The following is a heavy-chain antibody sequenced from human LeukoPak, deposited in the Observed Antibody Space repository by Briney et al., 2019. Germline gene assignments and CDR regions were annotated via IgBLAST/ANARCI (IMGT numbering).Heavy chain of an antibody. J-gene: IGHJ4*02. CDR3: ARETRGYYVSGNYYFDY. V-gene: IGHV4-34*01. CDR1: GGSFSGYY. Sequence: SETLSLTCAVYGGSFSGYYWSWIRQPPGKGLEWIGEINYSGNTNYNPSLKSRVTISIDTSKNQFSLKLSSVTGADTAVYYCARETRGYYVSGNYYFDYWGQGSLVTVSS. D-gene: IGHD3-10*01. CDR2: INYSGNT.